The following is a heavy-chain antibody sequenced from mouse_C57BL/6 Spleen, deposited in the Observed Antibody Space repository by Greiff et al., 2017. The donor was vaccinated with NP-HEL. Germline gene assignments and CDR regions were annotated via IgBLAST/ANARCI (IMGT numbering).Heavy chain of an antibody. CDR2: ISYDGSN. J-gene: IGHJ3*01. Sequence: ESGPGLVKPSQSLSLTCSVTGYSITSGYYWNWIRQFPGNKLEWMGYISYDGSNNYNPSLKNRISITRDTSKNQFFLKLNSVTTEDTATYYCARDVGFAYWGQGTLVTVSA. CDR1: GYSITSGYY. V-gene: IGHV3-6*01. CDR3: ARDVGFAY.